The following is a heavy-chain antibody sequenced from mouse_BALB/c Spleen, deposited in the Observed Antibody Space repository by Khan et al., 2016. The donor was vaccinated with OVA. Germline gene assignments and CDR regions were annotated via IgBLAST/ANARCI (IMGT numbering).Heavy chain of an antibody. Sequence: EGQLVESGPGLVKPSQSLSLTCTVTGYSITSDYAWNGIRQFPGKKLEWMGFISYSGNTKDNPSLKSRFSITRDTSKNQFFLQLNSVTTENTATYYCARVYGGDFDYWGQGTSLTVSS. V-gene: IGHV3-2*02. CDR3: ARVYGGDFDY. D-gene: IGHD1-1*01. CDR2: ISYSGNT. J-gene: IGHJ2*02. CDR1: GYSITSDYA.